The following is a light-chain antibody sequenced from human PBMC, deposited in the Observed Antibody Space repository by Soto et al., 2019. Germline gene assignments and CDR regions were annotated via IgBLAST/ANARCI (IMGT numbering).Light chain of an antibody. CDR2: GAS. CDR1: QDISTF. J-gene: IGKJ4*01. V-gene: IGKV1-9*01. Sequence: IQLTQSPSSLSASVGDRVTITCRASQDISTFLAWYQQKPGTAPTLLIYGASSLQSGVPARFSGSGSGTDFTLTISSLQPGDFATYYCQQLNNYPLTFGGGTKVEI. CDR3: QQLNNYPLT.